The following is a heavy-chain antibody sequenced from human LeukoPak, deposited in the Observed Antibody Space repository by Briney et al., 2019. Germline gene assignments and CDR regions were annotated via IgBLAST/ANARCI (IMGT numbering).Heavy chain of an antibody. CDR1: GGSFSGYY. CDR2: INHSGST. V-gene: IGHV4-34*01. CDR3: ARAPYYYYGMDV. J-gene: IGHJ6*02. Sequence: SETLSLTCAVYGGSFSGYYWSWIRQPPGKGLEWIGEINHSGSTNYNPSLKSRVTISVDTSKNQFSLKLSSVTAADTAVYYCARAPYYYYGMDVWGRGTTVTVSS.